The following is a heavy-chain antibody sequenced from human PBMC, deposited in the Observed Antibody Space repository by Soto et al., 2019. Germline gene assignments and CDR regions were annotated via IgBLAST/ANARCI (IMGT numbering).Heavy chain of an antibody. V-gene: IGHV3-23*01. CDR2: IRDRGDST. CDR3: AKPPDFWSGYSTDYFDY. CDR1: GFTFSTYW. J-gene: IGHJ4*02. D-gene: IGHD3-3*01. Sequence: GGSLRLSCAASGFTFSTYWMTWVRPATGKGLEWVSAIRDRGDSTYYADSVKGRFTISRDNSKNTLYLQMNSLRAEDTAVYYCAKPPDFWSGYSTDYFDYWGQGTLVTVSS.